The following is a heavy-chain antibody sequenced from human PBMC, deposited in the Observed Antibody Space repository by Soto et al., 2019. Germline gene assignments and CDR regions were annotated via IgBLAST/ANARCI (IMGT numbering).Heavy chain of an antibody. CDR1: GFTFSSYG. J-gene: IGHJ4*02. Sequence: GGSLRLSCAASGFTFSSYGMHWVRQAPGKGLEWVAVIWYDGSNKYYADSVKGRFTISRDNSKNTLYLQMNSLRAEDTAVYYCARSPLPTYYYDSSGYYPPDYFDYWGQGTLVTVSS. D-gene: IGHD3-22*01. CDR3: ARSPLPTYYYDSSGYYPPDYFDY. CDR2: IWYDGSNK. V-gene: IGHV3-33*01.